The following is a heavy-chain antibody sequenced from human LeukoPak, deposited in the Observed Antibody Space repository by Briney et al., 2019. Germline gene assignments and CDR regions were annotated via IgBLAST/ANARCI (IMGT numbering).Heavy chain of an antibody. V-gene: IGHV1-18*01. Sequence: ASVEVSCKASGYTFTSYGISWVRQAPGQGLEWMGWISAYNGNTNYAQKLQGRVTMTTDTSTSTAYMELRSLRSDDTAVYYCARLLGLSIAAPCDYWGQGTLVTVSS. CDR3: ARLLGLSIAAPCDY. CDR1: GYTFTSYG. D-gene: IGHD6-6*01. CDR2: ISAYNGNT. J-gene: IGHJ4*02.